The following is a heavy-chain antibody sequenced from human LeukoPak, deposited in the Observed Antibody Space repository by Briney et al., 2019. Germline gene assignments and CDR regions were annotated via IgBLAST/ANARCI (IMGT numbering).Heavy chain of an antibody. CDR1: GFAFSSYW. CDR3: VRDPYYYDSSGYYLDY. D-gene: IGHD3-22*01. CDR2: INQGGSEK. V-gene: IGHV3-7*05. Sequence: PGGSLRLSCAASGFAFSSYWMSWVRQAPGKGLEWVANINQGGSEKYYVDSVKGRFTISRDNAKNSLYLQMSSLRSEDTAVYYCVRDPYYYDSSGYYLDYWGQGTLVTVSS. J-gene: IGHJ4*02.